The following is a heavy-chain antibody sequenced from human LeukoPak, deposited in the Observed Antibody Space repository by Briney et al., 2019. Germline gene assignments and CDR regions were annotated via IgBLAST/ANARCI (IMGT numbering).Heavy chain of an antibody. CDR3: AKDLGRYRNNYFDY. V-gene: IGHV3-23*01. D-gene: IGHD1-26*01. J-gene: IGHJ4*02. CDR2: IYGSGCGT. CDR1: GFTFSSYA. Sequence: GGSLRLSCAASGFTFSSYAMSWVRQAPEKGLEWVSTIYGSGCGTYYADSVKGRFTISRDDSKNKLYLQMHSLRAEDTAVYYCAKDLGRYRNNYFDYWGQGTLVTVSS.